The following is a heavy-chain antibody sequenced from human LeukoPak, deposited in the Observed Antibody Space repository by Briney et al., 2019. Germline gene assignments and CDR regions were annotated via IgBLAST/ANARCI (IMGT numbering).Heavy chain of an antibody. CDR1: ASTFSRSY. CDR3: VIDRGAR. V-gene: IGHV3-7*01. Sequence: GRSLRLSCAASASTFSRSYIGWVRQAPGKGLRWVVLMRLAGSVTYCVESVKGRFTIPRDNTKNLLYLHMNNLRAEETAVYYCVIDRGARWGQGTLVTVSS. J-gene: IGHJ4*02. CDR2: MRLAGSVT.